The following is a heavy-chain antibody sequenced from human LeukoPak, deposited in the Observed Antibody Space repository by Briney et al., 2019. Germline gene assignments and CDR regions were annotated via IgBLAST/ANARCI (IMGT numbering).Heavy chain of an antibody. V-gene: IGHV4-59*01. Sequence: SETLSLTCTVSGGSISGYYWSWIRQPPGKGLEWIGYIYYSGSTNYNPSLKSRVTISLDTSKNQFSLKLNSVTAADTAVYYCARRTQLLSFDSWGQGTLVTVSS. J-gene: IGHJ4*02. D-gene: IGHD2-2*01. CDR2: IYYSGST. CDR1: GGSISGYY. CDR3: ARRTQLLSFDS.